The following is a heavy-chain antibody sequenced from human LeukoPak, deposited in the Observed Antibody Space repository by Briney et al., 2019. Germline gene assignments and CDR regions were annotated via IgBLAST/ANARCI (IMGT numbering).Heavy chain of an antibody. Sequence: GGSLRLSCAASGFTFSSYGMHWVRQAPGKGLEWVAVVSYDGRIEYYADSVRGRFTISRDSSKNALYLQMNSLRAEDTAVYYCARGKGYCSSTSCYPGAFDIWGQGTMVTVSS. V-gene: IGHV3-30*03. CDR3: ARGKGYCSSTSCYPGAFDI. D-gene: IGHD2-2*01. J-gene: IGHJ3*02. CDR1: GFTFSSYG. CDR2: VSYDGRIE.